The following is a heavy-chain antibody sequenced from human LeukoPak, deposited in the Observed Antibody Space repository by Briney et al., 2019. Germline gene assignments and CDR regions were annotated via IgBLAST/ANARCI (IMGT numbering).Heavy chain of an antibody. J-gene: IGHJ4*02. CDR3: AKDLYTAGIVVVPAAIEEDY. D-gene: IGHD2-2*01. V-gene: IGHV3-30*18. CDR2: ISYDGSNK. CDR1: GFTFSGYG. Sequence: PGGSLRLSCAASGFTFSGYGMHWVRQAPGKGLEWVAVISYDGSNKYYADSVKGRFTISRDNSKNTLYLQMNSLRAEDTAVYYCAKDLYTAGIVVVPAAIEEDYWGQGTLVTVSS.